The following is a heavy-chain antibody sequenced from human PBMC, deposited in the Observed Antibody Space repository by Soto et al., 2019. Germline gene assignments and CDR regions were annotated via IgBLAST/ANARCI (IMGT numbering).Heavy chain of an antibody. CDR2: MNPNSGNT. CDR3: ARGSGYRWLRLYYYYGMDV. V-gene: IGHV1-8*01. J-gene: IGHJ6*02. D-gene: IGHD5-12*01. CDR1: GYTFTSYD. Sequence: QVQLVQSGAEVKKPGASVKVSCKASGYTFTSYDINWVRQATGQGLEWMGWMNPNSGNTGYAQKFQGRVTMTRNTSIITAYMELSSLRSEDTAVYYCARGSGYRWLRLYYYYGMDVWGQGTTVTVSS.